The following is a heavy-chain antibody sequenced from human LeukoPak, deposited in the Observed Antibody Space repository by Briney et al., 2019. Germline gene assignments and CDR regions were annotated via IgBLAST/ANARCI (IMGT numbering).Heavy chain of an antibody. Sequence: GGSLRLSCAASGFTYSSYAMHWVRQAPGKGLEWVAVISYDGSNKYHADSVKGRFTISRDNSKNTLYLQMNSLRAEDTAVYYCARDGFTNTPQYPMGVVGYWGQGTLVTVSS. D-gene: IGHD2-21*01. CDR1: GFTYSSYA. CDR3: ARDGFTNTPQYPMGVVGY. CDR2: ISYDGSNK. J-gene: IGHJ4*02. V-gene: IGHV3-30*04.